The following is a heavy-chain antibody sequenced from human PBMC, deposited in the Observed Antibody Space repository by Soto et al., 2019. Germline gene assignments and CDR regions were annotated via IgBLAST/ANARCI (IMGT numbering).Heavy chain of an antibody. Sequence: SETLSLTFTVPGGYISSYYWIWIRQPPGKGLEWIGYIYYSGSTNYNPSLKSRVTISVETSKNQFSLKLSSVTAADTAVYYCAREHYNWFDPWGQGTLVTVS. J-gene: IGHJ5*02. CDR3: AREHYNWFDP. D-gene: IGHD3-3*02. CDR1: GGYISSYY. CDR2: IYYSGST. V-gene: IGHV4-59*12.